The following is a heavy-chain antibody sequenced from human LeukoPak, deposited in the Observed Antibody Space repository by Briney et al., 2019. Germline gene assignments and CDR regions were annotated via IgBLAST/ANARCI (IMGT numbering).Heavy chain of an antibody. CDR3: AKEEKWLADSYGLDV. D-gene: IGHD6-19*01. J-gene: IGHJ6*02. CDR1: GFTFSGYG. Sequence: PGRSLRPSCAASGFTFSGYGMHWVRQAPGKGLEWVAVISYDGSNKDYGDSVKGRFTISRDNSKNTLGLQMNSLRTEDTAVYYCAKEEKWLADSYGLDVWGQGTTVTVSS. CDR2: ISYDGSNK. V-gene: IGHV3-30*18.